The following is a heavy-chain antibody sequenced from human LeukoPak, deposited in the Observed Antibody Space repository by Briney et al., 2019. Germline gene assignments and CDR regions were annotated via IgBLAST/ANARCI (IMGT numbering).Heavy chain of an antibody. CDR3: ARGAYPYCFDY. CDR2: VKPAGGST. CDR1: GYTFTTCY. J-gene: IGHJ4*02. V-gene: IGHV1-46*01. Sequence: ASVKVSCKASGYTFTTCYLHWVRQAHGQGHELMGSVKPAGGSTTYAKQFLGRVTMTRETSTTRVYMEVSSLKSEDTAVYYCARGAYPYCFDYWGQGTLVTVSS.